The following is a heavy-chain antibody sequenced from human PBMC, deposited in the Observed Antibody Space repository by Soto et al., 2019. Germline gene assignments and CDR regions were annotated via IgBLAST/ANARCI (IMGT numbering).Heavy chain of an antibody. Sequence: DVQVLESGGGLVQPGGSLRLSCTVSGFMFSSYAMSWVRQAPGKGLEWVSGISGSGGNSTYYTDSVKGRFTISRDSSKNTLYLQMHSLRAEDTAVYYCAKADYYDSSVHWGQGTLVTVSS. D-gene: IGHD3-22*01. CDR2: ISGSGGNST. V-gene: IGHV3-23*01. J-gene: IGHJ4*02. CDR1: GFMFSSYA. CDR3: AKADYYDSSVH.